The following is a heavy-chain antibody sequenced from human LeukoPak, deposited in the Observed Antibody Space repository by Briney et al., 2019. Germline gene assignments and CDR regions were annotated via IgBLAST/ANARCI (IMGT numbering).Heavy chain of an antibody. D-gene: IGHD3-10*01. CDR1: GFTFSSYW. CDR3: ARDGLWFGELVNWSDP. CDR2: IKQDGSEK. Sequence: GGSLRLSCAASGFTFSSYWMSWVRQAPGKGLEWVANIKQDGSEKYYVDSVKGRFTISRDNAKNSLYLQMNSLRAEDTAVYYCARDGLWFGELVNWSDPWGQGTLVTVSS. J-gene: IGHJ5*02. V-gene: IGHV3-7*03.